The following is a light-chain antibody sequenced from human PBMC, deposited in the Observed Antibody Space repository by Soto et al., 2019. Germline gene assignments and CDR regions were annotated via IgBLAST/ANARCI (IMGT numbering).Light chain of an antibody. J-gene: IGKJ1*01. CDR2: GAS. CDR1: QSVSNNY. Sequence: EIGSKQSPGALSLSTGERATLSCRASQSVSNNYLAWYQQKPGQAPRLLIYGASNRATGIPDRFSGSGSGTDFTLTISRLEPEDFAVYYCQQYGSSGTLGQGTKVAIK. V-gene: IGKV3-20*01. CDR3: QQYGSSGT.